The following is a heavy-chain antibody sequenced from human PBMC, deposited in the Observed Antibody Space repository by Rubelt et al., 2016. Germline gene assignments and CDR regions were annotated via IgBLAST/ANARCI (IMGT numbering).Heavy chain of an antibody. Sequence: SLTCAVSGGSISSGGYAWSWIRQPPGKGLEWIGYSSYSGSTNYNPSLKSRVTISVDTSKNQFSMKLRSVTAGDTAIYYCTREIRNASPSPRGDDWGQGILVTVSS. J-gene: IGHJ4*02. D-gene: IGHD2-2*01. CDR1: GGSISSGGYA. CDR2: SSYSGST. V-gene: IGHV4-61*08. CDR3: TREIRNASPSPRGDD.